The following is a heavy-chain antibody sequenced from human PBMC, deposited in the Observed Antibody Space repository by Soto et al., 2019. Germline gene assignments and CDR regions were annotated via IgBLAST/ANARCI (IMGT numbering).Heavy chain of an antibody. V-gene: IGHV3-48*02. CDR2: ISSSSSTI. CDR3: ARRAMYSSGWYDYGY. Sequence: EVQLVESGGGLVQPGGSLRLSCAASGFTFSSYSMNWVRQAPGKGLEWVSYISSSSSTIYYADSVKGRFTISRDNAKNSLYLQMNSLRDEDTAVYYCARRAMYSSGWYDYGYWGQGTLVTVSS. D-gene: IGHD6-19*01. J-gene: IGHJ4*02. CDR1: GFTFSSYS.